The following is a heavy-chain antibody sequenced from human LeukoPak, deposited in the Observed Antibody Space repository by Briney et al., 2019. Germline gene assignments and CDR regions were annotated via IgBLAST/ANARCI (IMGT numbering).Heavy chain of an antibody. Sequence: SETLSLTCTVSGGSITSYYWSWIRQPPGQGLEWIGDINYSASTNYNPSLKSRVTISIDTSQNQFSLKLTSVTAADTAVYYCARGAPNWKSSFFDYWGQGTLVTVSS. J-gene: IGHJ4*02. V-gene: IGHV4-59*01. D-gene: IGHD1-1*01. CDR3: ARGAPNWKSSFFDY. CDR1: GGSITSYY. CDR2: INYSAST.